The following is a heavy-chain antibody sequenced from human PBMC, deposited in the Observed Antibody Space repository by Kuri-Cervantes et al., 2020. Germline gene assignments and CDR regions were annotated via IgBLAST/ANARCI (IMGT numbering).Heavy chain of an antibody. CDR2: ISYDGSNK. CDR1: GFTFSSYG. V-gene: IGHV3-30*18. CDR3: AKFARDGAFDI. Sequence: GESLKISCAASGFTFSSYGMHWVRQAPGKGLEWVAVISYDGSNKYYADSVKGRFTISRDNSKNTLYLQMNSLRAEDTAVYYCAKFARDGAFDIWGQGTMVTVSS. J-gene: IGHJ3*02.